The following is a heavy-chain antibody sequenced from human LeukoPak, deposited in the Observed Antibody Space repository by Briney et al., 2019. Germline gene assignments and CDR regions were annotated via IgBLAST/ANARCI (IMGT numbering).Heavy chain of an antibody. CDR1: GGSLSSYY. D-gene: IGHD3-10*01. CDR2: IYYSGST. CDR3: ARGPPRYYGSVGSNWFDP. V-gene: IGHV4-59*01. J-gene: IGHJ5*02. Sequence: SETLSLTCTVSGGSLSSYYWSWIRQPPGKGLEWIGYIYYSGSTNYNPSLKSRVTISVDTSKNQFSLKLNSVTAADTAVYYCARGPPRYYGSVGSNWFDPWGQGSLVTVSS.